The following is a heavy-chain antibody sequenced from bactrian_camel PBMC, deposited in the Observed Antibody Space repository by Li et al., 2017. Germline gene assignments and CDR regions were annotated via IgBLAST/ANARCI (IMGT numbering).Heavy chain of an antibody. Sequence: VQLVESGGGLVHPGGSLRLSCAASGFTFSNYYMSWVRQAPGKGLEWVSIINSGGGTVYYPDSVKGRFTFSRDNARNTVYLQMNSLKPEDTAVYYCVRDPYLLDSAWGQGTQVTVS. V-gene: IGHV3S40*01. CDR1: GFTFSNYY. CDR3: VRDPYLLDSA. CDR2: INSGGGTV. J-gene: IGHJ6*01. D-gene: IGHD1*01.